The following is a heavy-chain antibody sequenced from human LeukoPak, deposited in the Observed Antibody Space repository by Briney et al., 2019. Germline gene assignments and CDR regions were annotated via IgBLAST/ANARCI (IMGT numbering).Heavy chain of an antibody. V-gene: IGHV1-8*03. D-gene: IGHD4-23*01. CDR3: ARGPSFRSVTTVVTQRAFDI. Sequence: ASVKVSCKASGYTFTSYDINWVRQATGQGLEWMGWMNPNSGNTGYAQKFQGRVTITRNTSISTAYMELSSLRSEDTAVYYCARGPSFRSVTTVVTQRAFDIWGQGTMVTVSS. CDR2: MNPNSGNT. CDR1: GYTFTSYD. J-gene: IGHJ3*02.